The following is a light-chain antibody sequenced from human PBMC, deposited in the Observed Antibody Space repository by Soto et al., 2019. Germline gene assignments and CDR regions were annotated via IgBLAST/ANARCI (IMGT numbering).Light chain of an antibody. V-gene: IGLV2-14*01. CDR1: TSDFGAYNF. CDR3: SSFRSTSTLYV. CDR2: DVS. Sequence: QSVLTQPASVSGSPGQSITISCTGTTSDFGAYNFVSWYQQHPGKAPKLMIYDVSNRPSGVSNRFSGSKSGNTASLTISGFQAEDEADYYCSSFRSTSTLYVFGTGTKLTVL. J-gene: IGLJ1*01.